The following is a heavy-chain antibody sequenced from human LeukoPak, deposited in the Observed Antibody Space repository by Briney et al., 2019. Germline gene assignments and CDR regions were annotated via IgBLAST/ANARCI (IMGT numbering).Heavy chain of an antibody. CDR2: IYRSGST. J-gene: IGHJ3*02. V-gene: IGHV4-38-2*02. D-gene: IGHD1-26*01. Sequence: SETLSLTCAVSGYSISSGYYWGWIRQPPGKGLEWIGSIYRSGSTYYNPSLKSRVTISVDTSKNQFSLRLSSVTAADTAVYYCARDMNSGSYFVGHDAFDIWGQGTMVTVSS. CDR1: GYSISSGYY. CDR3: ARDMNSGSYFVGHDAFDI.